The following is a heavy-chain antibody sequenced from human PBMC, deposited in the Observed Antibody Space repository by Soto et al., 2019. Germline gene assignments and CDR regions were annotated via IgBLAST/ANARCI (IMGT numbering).Heavy chain of an antibody. CDR2: INAGNGNT. V-gene: IGHV1-3*01. CDR1: GYTFTSYA. Sequence: GASVKVSCKASGYTFTSYAMHWVRQAPGQRLEWMGWINAGNGNTKYSQKFQGRVTITRDTSASTAYMELSSLRSEDTAVYYCAREGIVVVPAADFDYWGQGTLVTVSS. J-gene: IGHJ4*02. D-gene: IGHD2-2*01. CDR3: AREGIVVVPAADFDY.